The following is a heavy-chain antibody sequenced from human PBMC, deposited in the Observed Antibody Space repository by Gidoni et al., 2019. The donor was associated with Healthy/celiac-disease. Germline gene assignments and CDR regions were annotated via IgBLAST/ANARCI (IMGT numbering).Heavy chain of an antibody. CDR2: IYYSGST. V-gene: IGHV4-59*01. Sequence: QVQLQESGPGLVKPSETLSLTCTVSGGSISSYYWSWIRQPPGKGLEWIGYIYYSGSTNYNPSLKSRVTISVDTSKNQFSLKLSSVTAADTAVYYCARVKPRYSYAILYAFDIWGQGTMVTVSS. CDR1: GGSISSYY. J-gene: IGHJ3*02. D-gene: IGHD5-18*01. CDR3: ARVKPRYSYAILYAFDI.